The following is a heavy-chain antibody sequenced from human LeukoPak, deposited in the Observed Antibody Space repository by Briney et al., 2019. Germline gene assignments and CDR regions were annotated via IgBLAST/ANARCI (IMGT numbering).Heavy chain of an antibody. Sequence: PSETLSLTCAVSGGSISSSNWWGWVRQPPGKGLEWIGEIYHSGSTNYNPSLKGRVTISVDKSKNQFSLKLSSVTAADTAVYYCARVSSDLWFGIDYWGQGTLVTVSS. CDR2: IYHSGST. D-gene: IGHD3-10*01. CDR1: GGSISSSNW. V-gene: IGHV4-4*02. CDR3: ARVSSDLWFGIDY. J-gene: IGHJ4*02.